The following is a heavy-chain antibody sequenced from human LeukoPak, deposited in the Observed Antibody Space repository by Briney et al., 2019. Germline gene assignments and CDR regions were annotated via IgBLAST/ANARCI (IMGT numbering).Heavy chain of an antibody. Sequence: GESLKISWKGSGYSFTSYWIGWVRQMPGKGLEWMGIIYPGDSDTRYSTSFQGQVTISADKSISTVYLQWSSLKASDTAMYYCARLLRDYFAYWGQGTLVTVSS. V-gene: IGHV5-51*01. D-gene: IGHD2-15*01. CDR2: IYPGDSDT. CDR1: GYSFTSYW. J-gene: IGHJ4*02. CDR3: ARLLRDYFAY.